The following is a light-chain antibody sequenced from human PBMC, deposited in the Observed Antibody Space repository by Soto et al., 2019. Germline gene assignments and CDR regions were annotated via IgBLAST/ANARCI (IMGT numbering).Light chain of an antibody. CDR2: GAS. CDR3: QQYNNGPYT. J-gene: IGKJ2*01. Sequence: DIVLTQSPATLSVSPGERATLSCRASQSVSSNLAWYQQKPGQAPRLLIYGASTRATGIPARFSGSGSGTEFTLTISSLQSEDFAVYYCQQYNNGPYTFGQGTKLEIK. CDR1: QSVSSN. V-gene: IGKV3-15*01.